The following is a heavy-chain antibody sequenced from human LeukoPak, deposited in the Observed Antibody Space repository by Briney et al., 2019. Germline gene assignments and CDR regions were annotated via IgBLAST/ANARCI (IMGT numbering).Heavy chain of an antibody. D-gene: IGHD4-17*01. Sequence: GGSLRLSSAASGFTFSSYEMNWVRQAPGKGLEWVSYISSSGSTIYYADSVKGRFTISRDNAKNSLYLQMNGLRAEDTAVYYCARRYGDYYYFYMDVWGKGTTVTISS. CDR2: ISSSGSTI. CDR3: ARRYGDYYYFYMDV. V-gene: IGHV3-48*03. J-gene: IGHJ6*03. CDR1: GFTFSSYE.